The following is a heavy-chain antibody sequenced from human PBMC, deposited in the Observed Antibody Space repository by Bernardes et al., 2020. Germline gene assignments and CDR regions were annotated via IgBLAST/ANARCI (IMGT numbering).Heavy chain of an antibody. V-gene: IGHV3-21*01. CDR2: ISSSSYI. Sequence: GGSLRLSCAASGFTFSSYSMNWVRQAPGKGLEWVSSISSSSYIYYADSVKGRFTISRDNAKNSLYLQMNSLRAEDTAVYYCASRSFYDYIWDWGQGTLVSVSS. J-gene: IGHJ4*02. D-gene: IGHD3-16*01. CDR3: ASRSFYDYIWD. CDR1: GFTFSSYS.